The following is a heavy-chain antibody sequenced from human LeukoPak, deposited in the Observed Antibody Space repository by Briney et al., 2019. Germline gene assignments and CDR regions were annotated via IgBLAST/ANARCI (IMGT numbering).Heavy chain of an antibody. D-gene: IGHD2-21*01. J-gene: IGHJ4*02. V-gene: IGHV3-48*03. CDR1: GFTFSSYE. Sequence: GGSLRLSCAASGFTFSSYEMDWVRQAPGKGLEWVSYISSSGTTVKYADSVKGRFTIPRDNAKNSLYLQMSSLRAEDTAVYYCVRDPCGGGSCIDYWGRGTLVTVSS. CDR3: VRDPCGGGSCIDY. CDR2: ISSSGTTV.